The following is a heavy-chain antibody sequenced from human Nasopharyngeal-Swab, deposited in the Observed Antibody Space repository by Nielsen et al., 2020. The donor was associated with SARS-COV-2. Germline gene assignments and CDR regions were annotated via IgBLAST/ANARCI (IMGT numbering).Heavy chain of an antibody. CDR3: ARALNPYYYDSSGLFDY. J-gene: IGHJ4*02. CDR1: GGTFSSYA. CDR2: IIPIFGTA. Sequence: SVKVSCRASGGTFSSYAISWVRQATGQGLEWMGGIIPIFGTANYAQKFQGRVTITADKSTSTAYMELSSLRSEDTAVYYCARALNPYYYDSSGLFDYWGQGTLVTVSS. V-gene: IGHV1-69*06. D-gene: IGHD3-22*01.